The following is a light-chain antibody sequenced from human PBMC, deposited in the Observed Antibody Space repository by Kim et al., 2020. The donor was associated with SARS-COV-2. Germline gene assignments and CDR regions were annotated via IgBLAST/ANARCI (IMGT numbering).Light chain of an antibody. CDR3: QVWDSRPWV. CDR2: LDT. CDR1: NRVTQN. V-gene: IGLV3-9*01. Sequence: EALRQTARFNSERNNRVTQNVHMYQNTPAHAPALVMSLDTNRPSGIPERVSGYNSGNAATLTVSRDQAGDEADYYCQVWDSRPWVLGGGTQLTVL. J-gene: IGLJ3*02.